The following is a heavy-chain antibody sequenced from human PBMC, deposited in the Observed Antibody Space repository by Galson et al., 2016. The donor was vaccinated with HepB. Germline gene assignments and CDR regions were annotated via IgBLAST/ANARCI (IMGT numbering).Heavy chain of an antibody. CDR1: GITFSSYA. J-gene: IGHJ4*02. D-gene: IGHD3-3*01. CDR2: ISGSGDRT. V-gene: IGHV3-23*01. CDR3: AKDPYYNFWSGYPPDY. Sequence: LRLSCAASGITFSSYAMSWVRQAPGKGLEWVSAISGSGDRTFYSDSVKGRFTISRDNSKSTLYLQADSLKAEDTAVYYCAKDPYYNFWSGYPPDYWGQGTLVTVSS.